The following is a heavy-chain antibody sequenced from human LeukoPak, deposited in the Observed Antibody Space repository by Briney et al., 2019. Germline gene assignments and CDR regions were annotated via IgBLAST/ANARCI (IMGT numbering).Heavy chain of an antibody. CDR1: GFIFRSYS. V-gene: IGHV3-48*01. CDR2: ISSAGGVI. CDR3: AREYCSGGSCYGNLDH. Sequence: PGGSLRLSCAASGFIFRSYSINWVRHAPGKGLELVSFISSAGGVIYYADSVKGRFTISRDNAKNSLYLQMNSLRVEDTAVYYCAREYCSGGSCYGNLDHWGQGTPVTVSS. D-gene: IGHD2-15*01. J-gene: IGHJ4*02.